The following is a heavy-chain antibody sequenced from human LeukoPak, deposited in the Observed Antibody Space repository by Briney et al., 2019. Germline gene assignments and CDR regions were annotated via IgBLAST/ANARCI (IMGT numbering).Heavy chain of an antibody. D-gene: IGHD3-16*01. V-gene: IGHV4-39*01. CDR3: ARRPITFGGVIPFDY. Sequence: PSETLLLTCTVPGDPLSSSSYYTGRIPQPPGKGLERIGSIYYSRSTYYNPSLKSRVTISVDTSKNQFSLKLSSVTAADTAVYYCARRPITFGGVIPFDYWGQGTLVTVSS. J-gene: IGHJ4*02. CDR1: GDPLSSSSYY. CDR2: IYYSRST.